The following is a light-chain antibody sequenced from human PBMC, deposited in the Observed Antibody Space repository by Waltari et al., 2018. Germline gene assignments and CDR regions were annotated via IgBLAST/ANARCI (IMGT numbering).Light chain of an antibody. Sequence: QSALTQPASVSGSPGQSITISCTGTSSDVGGYKYVSLYQQHPGKAPKLMIYDVSNRPSGVSNRFSGSKSGNTASLTISGLQAEDEADYYCSSYTSSSTLVFGGGTKLTVL. V-gene: IGLV2-14*03. J-gene: IGLJ3*02. CDR2: DVS. CDR1: SSDVGGYKY. CDR3: SSYTSSSTLV.